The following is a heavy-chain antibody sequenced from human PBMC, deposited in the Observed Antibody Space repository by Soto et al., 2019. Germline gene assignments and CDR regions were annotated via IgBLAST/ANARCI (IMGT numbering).Heavy chain of an antibody. Sequence: PSETLSLTCTVSGGSISSYYWSWIRQPAGKGLEWIGRIYTSGSTNYNPSLKSRVTMSVDTSKNQFSLKLSSVTAADTAVYYCARTLRKQHRYDYYYGMDVWGQGTTVTVSS. J-gene: IGHJ6*02. CDR1: GGSISSYY. CDR2: IYTSGST. D-gene: IGHD3-9*01. CDR3: ARTLRKQHRYDYYYGMDV. V-gene: IGHV4-4*07.